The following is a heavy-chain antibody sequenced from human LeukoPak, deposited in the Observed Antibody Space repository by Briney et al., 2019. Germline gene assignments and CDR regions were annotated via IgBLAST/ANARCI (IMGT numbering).Heavy chain of an antibody. D-gene: IGHD5-18*01. V-gene: IGHV3-33*08. CDR1: GFTFSSYG. J-gene: IGHJ4*02. CDR3: ARVAGVQLWTYYFDY. Sequence: GGSLRLSCAASGFTFSSYGMHWVRQAPGKGLEWVAVIWYGGSNKYYADSVKGRFTISRDNSKNTLYLQMNSLRAEDTAVYYCARVAGVQLWTYYFDYWGQGTLVTVSS. CDR2: IWYGGSNK.